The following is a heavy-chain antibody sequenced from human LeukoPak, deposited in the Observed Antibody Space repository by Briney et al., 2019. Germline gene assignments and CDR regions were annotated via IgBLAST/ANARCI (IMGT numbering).Heavy chain of an antibody. V-gene: IGHV4-4*07. Sequence: SETLSLTCTVSGGSISSYYWSWIRQPAGKGLDWIGRIYTSGSTNYNPSLKSRVTMSVDTSKNQFSLKLSSVTAADTAAYYCARGVGVPAVNYYYYYYMDVWGKGTTVTVSS. J-gene: IGHJ6*03. D-gene: IGHD2-2*01. CDR2: IYTSGST. CDR1: GGSISSYY. CDR3: ARGVGVPAVNYYYYYYMDV.